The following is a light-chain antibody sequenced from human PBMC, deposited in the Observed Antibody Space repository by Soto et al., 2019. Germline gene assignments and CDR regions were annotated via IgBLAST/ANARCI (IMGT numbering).Light chain of an antibody. V-gene: IGLV2-14*01. J-gene: IGLJ1*01. CDR1: SSDVGGYNY. Sequence: QSVLTQPASVSGSPGQSITFSCTGTSSDVGGYNYVSWYQQHPGKAPKLMIYDVGDRPSGVSNRFSGSKSGNTASLTISGLQAEDEADYYCSSYTSSSTLEVFGTGTKVTVL. CDR3: SSYTSSSTLEV. CDR2: DVG.